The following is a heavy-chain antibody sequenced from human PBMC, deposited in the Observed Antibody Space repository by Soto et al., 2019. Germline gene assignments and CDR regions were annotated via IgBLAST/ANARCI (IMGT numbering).Heavy chain of an antibody. J-gene: IGHJ4*02. V-gene: IGHV3-21*01. CDR1: GFTFSSYT. Sequence: PGGSLRLSCAASGFTFSSYTMNWVLQAQGKGLEWVSSISSSSSYVYYADSVKGRFTISRDNAKNSLYLQMNSLRAEDTAVYYCAREVGMASWSDYWGQGTLVTV. D-gene: IGHD6-13*01. CDR3: AREVGMASWSDY. CDR2: ISSSSSYV.